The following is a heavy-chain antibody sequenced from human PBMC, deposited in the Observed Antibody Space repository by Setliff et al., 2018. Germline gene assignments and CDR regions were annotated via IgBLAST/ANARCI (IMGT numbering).Heavy chain of an antibody. Sequence: SETLSLTCIVSGESIDSIDTGNHYWNWIRQPVGKGLEWIGYIYYSGSTNYNPPLKSRVTISLDTSKNQFSLRLSSVTAADTAVYYCASPPSYYDSSGYYYLAYWGQGTLVTVSS. D-gene: IGHD3-22*01. CDR2: IYYSGST. J-gene: IGHJ4*02. CDR3: ASPPSYYDSSGYYYLAY. V-gene: IGHV4-61*10. CDR1: GESIDSIDTGNHY.